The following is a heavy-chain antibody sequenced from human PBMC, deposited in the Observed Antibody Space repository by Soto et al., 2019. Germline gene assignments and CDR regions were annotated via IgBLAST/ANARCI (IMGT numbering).Heavy chain of an antibody. D-gene: IGHD3-22*01. J-gene: IGHJ4*02. V-gene: IGHV3-30*18. CDR3: AKEWVYDSSGWSFDY. CDR2: ISYDGSNK. CDR1: GFTFGSYG. Sequence: GGSLRLSCGASGFTFGSYGVHWVRQAPGKGLEWVAVISYDGSNKYYADSVKGRFTISRDNSKNTLYLQMNSLRAEDTAVYYCAKEWVYDSSGWSFDYWGQGTLVTVSS.